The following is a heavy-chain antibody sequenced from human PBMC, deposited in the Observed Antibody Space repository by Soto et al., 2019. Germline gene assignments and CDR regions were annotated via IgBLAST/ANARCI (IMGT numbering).Heavy chain of an antibody. CDR1: GFTFSSYW. D-gene: IGHD3-10*01. CDR3: ARGGGGAYGSGFV. V-gene: IGHV3-74*01. J-gene: IGHJ6*02. Sequence: EVQLVESGGGLVQPGGSLRLSCAASGFTFSSYWMHWVRQVPGKGLVWVSRINSDGSSTNYADSVKGRFTISRDNAKTTLYLQMNSLGAEDPAVYYCARGGGGAYGSGFVWGQGTTVTVSS. CDR2: INSDGSST.